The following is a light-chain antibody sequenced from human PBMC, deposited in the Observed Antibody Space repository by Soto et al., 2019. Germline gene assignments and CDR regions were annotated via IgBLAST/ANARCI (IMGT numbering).Light chain of an antibody. CDR3: QQTGA. Sequence: EIEITPSPSTLSLAPGARVTLSCRASESVSSSYLAWYQQKPGQAPRLLIYGASSRATGIPDRFSGSGSGTDFTLTISRLEPEDFAVYYCQQTGAFGGGTKVDIK. V-gene: IGKV3-20*01. CDR1: ESVSSSY. CDR2: GAS. J-gene: IGKJ4*01.